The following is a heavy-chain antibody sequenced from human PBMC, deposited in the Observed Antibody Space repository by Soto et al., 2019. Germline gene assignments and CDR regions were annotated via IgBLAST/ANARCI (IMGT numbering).Heavy chain of an antibody. J-gene: IGHJ5*02. D-gene: IGHD6-19*01. Sequence: EVQLVESGGGLVQPGGSLRLSCAASGFTFSSYSMNWVRQAPGKGLEWGSYISSSSSTIYYADSVKGRFTISRDNAKNALYLQMNSLRDEDTAVYYCAKPPHDSSGWYTTWFDPWGQGTLVTVSS. CDR2: ISSSSSTI. CDR3: AKPPHDSSGWYTTWFDP. V-gene: IGHV3-48*02. CDR1: GFTFSSYS.